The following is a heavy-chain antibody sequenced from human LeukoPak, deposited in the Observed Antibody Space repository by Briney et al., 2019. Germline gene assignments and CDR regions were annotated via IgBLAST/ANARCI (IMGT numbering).Heavy chain of an antibody. CDR1: GYTFTSYY. CDR2: ISAYNGNT. J-gene: IGHJ4*02. Sequence: GASVKVSCKASGYTFTSYYMHWVRQAPGQGLEWMGWISAYNGNTNYAQKLQGRVTMTTDTSTSTAYMELRSLRSDDTAVYYCARTNSITIFRVLDYWGQGTLVTVSS. V-gene: IGHV1-18*04. CDR3: ARTNSITIFRVLDY. D-gene: IGHD3-3*01.